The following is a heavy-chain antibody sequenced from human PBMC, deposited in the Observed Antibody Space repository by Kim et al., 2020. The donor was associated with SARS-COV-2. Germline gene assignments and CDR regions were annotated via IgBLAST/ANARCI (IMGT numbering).Heavy chain of an antibody. CDR1: GYTFTTHY. CDR2: INPSDGRT. CDR3: ARIRFPDRRTDAFDT. D-gene: IGHD3-16*01. Sequence: ASVKVSCKASGYTFTTHYIHWVRRAPGQGHEWMALINPSDGRTEYAQRFQGSATVTSDTSTSTVYMELSGLTSGDTAIYYCARIRFPDRRTDAFDTWGQGTMVTVSS. J-gene: IGHJ3*02. V-gene: IGHV1-46*01.